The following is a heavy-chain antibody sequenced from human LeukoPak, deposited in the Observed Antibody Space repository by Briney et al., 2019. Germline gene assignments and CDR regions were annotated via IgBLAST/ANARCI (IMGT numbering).Heavy chain of an antibody. V-gene: IGHV4-39*01. CDR3: ARLEAARPSDY. CDR2: IYYSGST. Sequence: SETLSLTCTVSGGSISSSSHYWGWIRQPPGKGLEWIGSIYYSGSTYYNPSLKSRVTISVDTSKNEFSLKLSSVTAADTAVYYCARLEAARPSDYWGQGNLVTVSS. D-gene: IGHD6-6*01. CDR1: GGSISSSSHY. J-gene: IGHJ4*02.